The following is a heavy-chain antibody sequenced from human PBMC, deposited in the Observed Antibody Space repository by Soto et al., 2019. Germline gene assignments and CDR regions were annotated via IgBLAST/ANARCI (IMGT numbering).Heavy chain of an antibody. D-gene: IGHD5-12*01. V-gene: IGHV4-31*03. CDR3: ARRVATCLSLRNYYYYMDV. CDR2: IYYSGST. CDR1: GGSISSGGYY. Sequence: QVQLQESGPGLVKPSQTLSLTCTVSGGSISSGGYYWSWIRQHPGKGLEWIGYIYYSGSTYYNPSLQIRVTISVDTSKNQFSLKLSSVTAAYTAVYYCARRVATCLSLRNYYYYMDVWGKGTTVTVSS. J-gene: IGHJ6*03.